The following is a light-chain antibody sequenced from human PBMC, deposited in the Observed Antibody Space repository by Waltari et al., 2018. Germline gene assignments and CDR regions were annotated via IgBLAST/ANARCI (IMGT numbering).Light chain of an antibody. CDR3: QKYDRLPAT. V-gene: IGKV3-20*01. J-gene: IGKJ1*01. Sequence: EIVLTQSPGTLSLSPGERGTLSCRASQSVSRFLAWYQQKPGQAHRLLIYGASTRATGIPDRLIGSGSGTDFSLTISRLEPEDFAVYYCQKYDRLPATFGQGTKVEIK. CDR2: GAS. CDR1: QSVSRF.